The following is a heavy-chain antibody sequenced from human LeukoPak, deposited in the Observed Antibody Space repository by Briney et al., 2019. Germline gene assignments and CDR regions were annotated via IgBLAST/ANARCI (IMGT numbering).Heavy chain of an antibody. CDR1: GDSISSYQ. CDR3: AREKRTVVTLNAFDI. D-gene: IGHD4-23*01. Sequence: SETLSLTCTVSGDSISSYQWNWVRQPPGKGLEWIGCIYYSGSTNYNPSLKSRVTISVDTSKNQFSLKLSSVTAADTAVYYCAREKRTVVTLNAFDIWGQGTMVTVSS. J-gene: IGHJ3*02. V-gene: IGHV4-59*01. CDR2: IYYSGST.